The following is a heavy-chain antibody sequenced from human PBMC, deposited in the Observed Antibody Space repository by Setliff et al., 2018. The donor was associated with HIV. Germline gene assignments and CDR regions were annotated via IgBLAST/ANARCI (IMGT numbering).Heavy chain of an antibody. CDR2: IYYSGTT. Sequence: ETLSLTCTVSGGSISNQYWSWIRQPQGKGLEWIGYIYYSGTTHYNPSLKSRVAMSVDTSKNQFSLGLTSVTPADTAVYYCARLRVSSSSQTFDHWGQGILVTVSS. V-gene: IGHV4-59*11. CDR3: ARLRVSSSSQTFDH. D-gene: IGHD6-6*01. J-gene: IGHJ4*02. CDR1: GGSISNQY.